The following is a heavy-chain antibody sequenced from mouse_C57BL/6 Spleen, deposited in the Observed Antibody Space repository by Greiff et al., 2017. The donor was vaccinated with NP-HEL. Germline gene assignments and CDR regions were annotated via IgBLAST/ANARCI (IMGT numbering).Heavy chain of an antibody. CDR1: GYSFTGYY. D-gene: IGHD3-2*02. CDR2: INPSTGGT. V-gene: IGHV1-42*01. J-gene: IGHJ4*01. Sequence: LVESGPELVKPGASVKISCKASGYSFTGYYMNWVKQSPEKSLEWIGEINPSTGGTTYNQKFKAKATLTVDKSSSTAYMQLKSLTSEDSAVYYCARGEGSSGYEMDYWGQGTSVTVSS. CDR3: ARGEGSSGYEMDY.